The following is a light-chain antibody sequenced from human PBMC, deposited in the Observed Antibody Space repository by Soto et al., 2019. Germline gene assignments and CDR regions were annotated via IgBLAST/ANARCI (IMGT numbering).Light chain of an antibody. CDR2: AAS. J-gene: IGKJ4*01. CDR1: QSVYSN. V-gene: IGKV3-15*01. CDR3: QQYNRWPLT. Sequence: EIVMTQSPATLSVSPGERATLYCRANQSVYSNLAWYQHKPGQAPNLLIYAASTRATGIPARFSGSGSGTEFTLTISSLQSEDFAVYYCQQYNRWPLTFGGGTKVEIK.